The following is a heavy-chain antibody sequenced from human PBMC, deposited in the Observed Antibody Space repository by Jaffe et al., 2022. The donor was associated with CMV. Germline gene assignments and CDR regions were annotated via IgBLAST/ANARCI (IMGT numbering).Heavy chain of an antibody. J-gene: IGHJ4*02. CDR3: VRRGRDQWSLTLQWHFDY. Sequence: EVQLVESGGGLVQPGGSLRLSCATSGFTFSSYEMDWVRQAPGKGLEWISYISSSGSTIYQADSVKGRFTISRDNARNSLYLQMDSLRAEDTALYYCVRRGRDQWSLTLQWHFDYWGQGTRVTVSS. CDR1: GFTFSSYE. D-gene: IGHD2-21*02. V-gene: IGHV3-48*03. CDR2: ISSSGSTI.